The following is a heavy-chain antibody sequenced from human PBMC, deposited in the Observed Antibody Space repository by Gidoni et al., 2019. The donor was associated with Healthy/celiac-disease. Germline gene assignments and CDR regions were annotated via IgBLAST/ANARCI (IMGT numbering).Heavy chain of an antibody. Sequence: EVQLAESGGVVVQHGGSARLSCPPSGSTFYVYAMHWVRQAPGKGLEWVSLISWDGGSTYYADSVKGRFTISRDNSKNSLYLQMNSLRAEDTALYYCAKDVGDQLPPVGMDVWGQGTTVTVSS. CDR1: GSTFYVYA. V-gene: IGHV3-43D*03. CDR2: ISWDGGST. D-gene: IGHD2-2*01. CDR3: AKDVGDQLPPVGMDV. J-gene: IGHJ6*02.